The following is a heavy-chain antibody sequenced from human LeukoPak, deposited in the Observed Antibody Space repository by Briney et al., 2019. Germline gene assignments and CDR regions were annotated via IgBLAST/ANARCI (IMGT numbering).Heavy chain of an antibody. CDR3: VRTSEGGYFDY. J-gene: IGHJ4*02. Sequence: GGSLRLSWAVSGFTFSNYWMHWVRQAPGKGLVWVSRINGDGSDITYADPVKGRFTMSRDNPKNTLYLQMTRLRAEDTAVYYCVRTSEGGYFDYWGQGAVVTVSS. D-gene: IGHD1-14*01. V-gene: IGHV3-74*01. CDR2: INGDGSDI. CDR1: GFTFSNYW.